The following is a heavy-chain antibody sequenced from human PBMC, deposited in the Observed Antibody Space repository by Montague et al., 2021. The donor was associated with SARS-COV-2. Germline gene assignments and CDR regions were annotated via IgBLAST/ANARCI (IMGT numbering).Heavy chain of an antibody. CDR3: ARMDILTAYPDDY. CDR1: GFSFSFYA. Sequence: SLRLSCAASGFSFSFYAMSWVRQAPGKGLEWVSGIRGSGGSTYYADSVKGRFTISRDNSKNTLYLQMNSLRAGDTAVYYCARMDILTAYPDDYWGPGTLVTVSS. CDR2: IRGSGGST. J-gene: IGHJ4*02. V-gene: IGHV3-23*01. D-gene: IGHD3-9*01.